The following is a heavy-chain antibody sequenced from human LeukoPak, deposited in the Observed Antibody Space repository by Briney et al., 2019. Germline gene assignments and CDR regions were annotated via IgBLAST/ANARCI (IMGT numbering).Heavy chain of an antibody. V-gene: IGHV1-69*04. J-gene: IGHJ4*02. CDR2: VIPILGIA. D-gene: IGHD2-2*01. CDR3: ARVPAAKVADFDY. Sequence: SVKVSCKASGGTFSSYAISWVRQAPGQGLEWMGRVIPILGIANYAQKFQGRVTITADKSTSTAYMELSSLRSEDTAVYYCARVPAAKVADFDYWGQGTLVTVSS. CDR1: GGTFSSYA.